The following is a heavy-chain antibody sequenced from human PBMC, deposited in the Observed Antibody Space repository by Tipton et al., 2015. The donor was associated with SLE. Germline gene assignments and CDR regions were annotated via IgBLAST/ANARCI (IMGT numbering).Heavy chain of an antibody. CDR3: ARGTGDIAY. J-gene: IGHJ4*02. D-gene: IGHD7-27*01. CDR2: ISGYSDHT. Sequence: QSGAEVKKPGASVTVSCKASGYTFNTYGINWVRQAPGQGLEWMGWISGYSDHTNYAQKFQGRVTMTTDTSTSTAYMELRSLRSDDTAVYYCARGTGDIAYWGQGTLVTVSS. CDR1: GYTFNTYG. V-gene: IGHV1-18*01.